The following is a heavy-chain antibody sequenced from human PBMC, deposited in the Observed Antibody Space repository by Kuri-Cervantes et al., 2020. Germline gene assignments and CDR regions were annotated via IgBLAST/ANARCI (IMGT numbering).Heavy chain of an antibody. CDR1: GGSISNYY. V-gene: IGHV4-59*13. CDR2: IHYTGST. J-gene: IGHJ4*02. Sequence: SETLSLTCTVSGGSISNYYWSWIRQSPGKGLEWIGCIHYTGSTSYNPSLNSRVTISLDTSKNQFSLRLNSVTTADTAVYYCARDSWRGSGLDYWGQGTLVTVSS. D-gene: IGHD3-10*01. CDR3: ARDSWRGSGLDY.